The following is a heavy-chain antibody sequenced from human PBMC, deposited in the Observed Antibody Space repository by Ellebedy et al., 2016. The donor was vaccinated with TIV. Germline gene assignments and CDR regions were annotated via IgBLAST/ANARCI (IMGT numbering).Heavy chain of an antibody. CDR3: AREGHSSGHAGDFDV. CDR2: IAPGENIQ. Sequence: GESLKISXTGSGLTFSTRVMHWVRQAPGKGLEWVAVIAPGENIQNYVDSVTGRFTISRDNPTNTVYLQMDSLRPEDAAVYYCAREGHSSGHAGDFDVWGQGTLVTVSS. D-gene: IGHD6-19*01. CDR1: GLTFSTRV. V-gene: IGHV3-30*03. J-gene: IGHJ4*02.